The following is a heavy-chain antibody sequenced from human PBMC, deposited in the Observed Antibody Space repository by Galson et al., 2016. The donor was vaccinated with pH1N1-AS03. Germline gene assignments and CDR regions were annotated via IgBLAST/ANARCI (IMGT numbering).Heavy chain of an antibody. CDR3: ARDNYYDTGAFYGHFDF. D-gene: IGHD3-22*01. CDR1: EGTFSNFG. Sequence: SVKVSCKASEGTFSNFGISWVRQAPGQGLEWMGGFIPTFGTANVAQKFKGRVTITADNLELSSLRSDDTAVYYCARDNYYDTGAFYGHFDFWGQGTLLVVSS. J-gene: IGHJ4*02. V-gene: IGHV1-69*06. CDR2: FIPTFGTA.